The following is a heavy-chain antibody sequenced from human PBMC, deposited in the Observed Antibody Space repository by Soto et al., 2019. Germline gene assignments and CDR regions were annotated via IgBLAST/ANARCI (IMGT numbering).Heavy chain of an antibody. CDR1: GYTFTGYD. J-gene: IGHJ5*02. CDR2: MNPNSGNT. V-gene: IGHV1-8*01. Sequence: GASVKVSCKASGYTFTGYDINWVRQATGQGLEWMGWMNPNSGNTGYAQKLQGRVTMTRNTSISTAYMELSSLRSEDTAVYYCARERAAAGSNWFDPWGQGTLVTVSS. CDR3: ARERAAAGSNWFDP. D-gene: IGHD6-13*01.